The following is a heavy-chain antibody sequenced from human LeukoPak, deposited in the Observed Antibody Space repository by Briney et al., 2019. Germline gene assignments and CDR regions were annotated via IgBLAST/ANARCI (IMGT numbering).Heavy chain of an antibody. CDR3: ARQATSLGYFYSYLDV. J-gene: IGHJ6*03. CDR2: ISHDEVST. V-gene: IGHV3-30*01. Sequence: GGSLRLSCAASGFTFSRHPMHWVRQAPGKGLEWVALISHDEVSTYYVDSVKGRFTIPRDKSKNTLFLQMNSLRPEDTAVYYCARQATSLGYFYSYLDVWGTGTTVTVSS. CDR1: GFTFSRHP.